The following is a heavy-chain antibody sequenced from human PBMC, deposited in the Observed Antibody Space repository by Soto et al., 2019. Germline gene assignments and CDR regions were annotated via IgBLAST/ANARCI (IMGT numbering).Heavy chain of an antibody. D-gene: IGHD3-10*01. Sequence: AGGSLRLSCTASGFTFGDYAMSWVRQAPGKGLEWVGFIRSKAYGGTTEYAASVKGRFTISRDDSKSIAYLQMNSLKTEDTAVYYCTREGQPGSYYYYGMDVWGQGTTVTVSS. CDR1: GFTFGDYA. CDR2: IRSKAYGGTT. J-gene: IGHJ6*02. V-gene: IGHV3-49*04. CDR3: TREGQPGSYYYYGMDV.